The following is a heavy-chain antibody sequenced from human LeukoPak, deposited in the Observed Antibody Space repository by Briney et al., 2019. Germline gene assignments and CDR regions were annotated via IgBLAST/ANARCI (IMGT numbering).Heavy chain of an antibody. CDR3: AKDAKPYYYDSSGYYYAGAFDI. D-gene: IGHD3-22*01. Sequence: GGSLRLSCAASGFTFSSYAMSWVPQAPGKGLRWVSAISGSGGSTYYADSVKGRFTISRDNSKNTLHLQMNSLRAEDTAVYYCAKDAKPYYYDSSGYYYAGAFDIWGQGTMVTVSS. CDR2: ISGSGGST. J-gene: IGHJ3*02. V-gene: IGHV3-23*01. CDR1: GFTFSSYA.